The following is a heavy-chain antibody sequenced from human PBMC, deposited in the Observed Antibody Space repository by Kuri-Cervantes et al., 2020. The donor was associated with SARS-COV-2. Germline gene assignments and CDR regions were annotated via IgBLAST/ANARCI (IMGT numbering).Heavy chain of an antibody. CDR1: GYTFTGYY. CDR3: ASAVRFLEWLLLPVVAFDI. Sequence: ASVKVSCKASGYTFTGYYMHWVRQAPGQGLEWMGWTNPNSGGTNYAQKFQGRVTMTRDTSISTAYMELSRLRSDDTAVYYCASAVRFLEWLLLPVVAFDIWGQGTMVTVSS. D-gene: IGHD3-3*01. V-gene: IGHV1-2*02. J-gene: IGHJ3*02. CDR2: TNPNSGGT.